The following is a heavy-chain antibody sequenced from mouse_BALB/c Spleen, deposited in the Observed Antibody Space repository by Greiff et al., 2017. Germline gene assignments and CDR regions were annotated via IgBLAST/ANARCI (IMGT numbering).Heavy chain of an antibody. CDR1: GYTFTNYW. CDR3: ARGGNYIYDMDY. V-gene: IGHV1-63*02. Sequence: QVQLKQSGAELVRPGTSVKISCKASGYTFTNYWLGWVKQRPGHGIEWIGDIYPGGGYTNYNEKFKGKATLTADTSSSTAYMQLSSLTSEDSAVYFCARGGNYIYDMDYWGQGTSVTVSS. D-gene: IGHD2-1*01. J-gene: IGHJ4*01. CDR2: IYPGGGYT.